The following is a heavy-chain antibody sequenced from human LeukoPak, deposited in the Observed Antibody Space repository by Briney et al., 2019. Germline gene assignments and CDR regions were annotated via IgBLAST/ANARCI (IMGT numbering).Heavy chain of an antibody. D-gene: IGHD5-12*01. CDR3: SRGYKGYDFYYFYYYQGV. CDR1: GYSISSGYY. CDR2: IYHSGST. V-gene: IGHV4-38-2*02. Sequence: SETLSLTCTVSGYSISSGYYWGWIRPPPGKGLEWIGNIYHSGSTNSNPSLKSRVTISVDTSKNQISMKLSSVTAADTAVYFCSRGYKGYDFYYFYYYQGVWGKGTTGTVSS. J-gene: IGHJ6*03.